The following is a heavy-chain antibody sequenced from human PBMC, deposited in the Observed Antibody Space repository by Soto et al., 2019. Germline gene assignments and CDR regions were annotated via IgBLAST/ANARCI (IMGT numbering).Heavy chain of an antibody. CDR2: IWYDGSNK. V-gene: IGHV3-33*06. Sequence: GGSLRLSCAASGFTFSSYGMHWVRQAPGKGLEWVAVIWYDGSNKHYADSVKGRFTISRDNSRNTLYLQMNSLRAEDTAVYYCAKSQEIGTHFFDSWGQGTQVTVSS. CDR1: GFTFSSYG. J-gene: IGHJ4*02. D-gene: IGHD6-13*01. CDR3: AKSQEIGTHFFDS.